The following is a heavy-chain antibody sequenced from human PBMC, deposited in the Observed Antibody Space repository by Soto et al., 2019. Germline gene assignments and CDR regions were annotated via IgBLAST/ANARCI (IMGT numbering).Heavy chain of an antibody. D-gene: IGHD6-25*01. CDR1: GSSISSVGHY. CDR3: ARESGGYDSSTRYGLDV. J-gene: IGHJ6*02. V-gene: IGHV4-31*03. Sequence: SETLSLTCSVSGSSISSVGHYWTWIRQQPGKGLEWIGYIYYSGSTDCNPSLKSRVTISVDRSKNQFSLNLSSVTAADTAIYYCARESGGYDSSTRYGLDVWGQGTTVTVSS. CDR2: IYYSGST.